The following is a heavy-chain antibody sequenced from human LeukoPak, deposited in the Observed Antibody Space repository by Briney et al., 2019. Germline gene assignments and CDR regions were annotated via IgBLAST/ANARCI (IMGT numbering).Heavy chain of an antibody. J-gene: IGHJ4*02. Sequence: GGSLRLSCAASGFTFSNYVMHWVRQAPGKGLEYVSAITSNGGSTYYGNSVKGRFTISRDNSKNTLYLQMGSLRAGDMAVYYCARRGHCSSTTCYYYFDYWGQGTLVTVSS. CDR3: ARRGHCSSTTCYYYFDY. CDR2: ITSNGGST. D-gene: IGHD2-2*01. CDR1: GFTFSNYV. V-gene: IGHV3-64*01.